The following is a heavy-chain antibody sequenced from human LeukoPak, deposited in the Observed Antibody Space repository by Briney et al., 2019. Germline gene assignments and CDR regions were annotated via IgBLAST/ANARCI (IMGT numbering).Heavy chain of an antibody. CDR2: ISSDGRNK. D-gene: IGHD3-16*01. CDR3: AKGRPEWGGEEAFDI. Sequence: GGSLRLSCAASGFTVSNAWMSWFRQAPGKGLEWVAVISSDGRNKYYADSVKGRFTISRDNSKNTLYLQMNSLRAEDTAVYYCAKGRPEWGGEEAFDIWGRGTMVTVSS. J-gene: IGHJ3*02. CDR1: GFTVSNAW. V-gene: IGHV3-30*18.